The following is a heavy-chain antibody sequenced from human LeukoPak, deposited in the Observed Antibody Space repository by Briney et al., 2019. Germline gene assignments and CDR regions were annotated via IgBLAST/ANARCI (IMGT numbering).Heavy chain of an antibody. Sequence: GASVKLSCKASGFTFTSFYMHWVRQAPGQGLEWMGIINTSGHTTDYAQKFPGRVTMTRATPTSTVYMELSSLRSDATAVYYCARAERYSYGLYWGQGTLVTVSS. CDR1: GFTFTSFY. D-gene: IGHD5-18*01. CDR3: ARAERYSYGLY. J-gene: IGHJ4*02. CDR2: INTSGHTT. V-gene: IGHV1-46*01.